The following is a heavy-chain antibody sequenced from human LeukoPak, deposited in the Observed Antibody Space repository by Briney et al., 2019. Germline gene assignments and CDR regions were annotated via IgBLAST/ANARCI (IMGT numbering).Heavy chain of an antibody. V-gene: IGHV4-38-2*01. Sequence: SETLSFTCGVAGYSISSDYYWGWIRQPPGKGLEWIGNIYHSGSTYYNPSLESRVTISIDTSKNQFTLKLSSVTAADTAVYYCARLFLMGSTPHYFDYWGQGTLVTVSS. D-gene: IGHD2-8*01. J-gene: IGHJ4*02. CDR2: IYHSGST. CDR1: GYSISSDYY. CDR3: ARLFLMGSTPHYFDY.